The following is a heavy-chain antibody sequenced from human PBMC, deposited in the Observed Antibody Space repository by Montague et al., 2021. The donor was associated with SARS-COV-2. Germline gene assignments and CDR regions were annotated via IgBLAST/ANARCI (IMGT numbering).Heavy chain of an antibody. CDR1: GGSISSSSYY. J-gene: IGHJ5*02. CDR2: IYYSGST. Sequence: SETLSLTCTVSGGSISSSSYYWGWIRQPPGKGLEWIGSIYYSGSTYYNPSLKSRVTISVDTSKNQFSLKLSSVTAADTAVYYCARQAFSRIMIFGVVVSEGWFDPWGQGTLVTVSS. D-gene: IGHD3-3*01. V-gene: IGHV4-39*01. CDR3: ARQAFSRIMIFGVVVSEGWFDP.